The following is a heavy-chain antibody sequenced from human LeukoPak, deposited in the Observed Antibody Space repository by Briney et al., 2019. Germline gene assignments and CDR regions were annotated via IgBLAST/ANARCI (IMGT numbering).Heavy chain of an antibody. CDR2: ISGSGGST. CDR1: GFTFSSYA. CDR3: AKGGSGSYLGYFDL. V-gene: IGHV3-23*01. J-gene: IGHJ2*01. Sequence: PGGSLRLSCAASGFTFSSYAMSGVRQAPGKGLEWVSAISGSGGSTYYADSVKGRFTISRDNSKNTLYLQMNSLRAEDTAVYYCAKGGSGSYLGYFDLWGRGTLVTVSS. D-gene: IGHD3-10*01.